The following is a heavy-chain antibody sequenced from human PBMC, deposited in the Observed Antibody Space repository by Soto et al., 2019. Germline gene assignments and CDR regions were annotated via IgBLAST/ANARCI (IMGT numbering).Heavy chain of an antibody. J-gene: IGHJ4*02. Sequence: GSLRLSCAASGFTFRNYGMHWVRQAPGKGLEWVAVISHDGSDKYYADSMKGRFIISRDNSENTLFLNMNSLKPEDTAVYYCAKENQHLVHDYWGQGTLVTVSS. D-gene: IGHD6-13*01. CDR3: AKENQHLVHDY. V-gene: IGHV3-30*18. CDR2: ISHDGSDK. CDR1: GFTFRNYG.